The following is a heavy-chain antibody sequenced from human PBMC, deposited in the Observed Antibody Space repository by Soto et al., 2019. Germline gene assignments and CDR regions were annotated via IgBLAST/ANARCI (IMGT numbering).Heavy chain of an antibody. J-gene: IGHJ3*02. V-gene: IGHV3-23*01. D-gene: IGHD6-19*01. CDR2: ISGSGGST. CDR1: GFTFSSYA. Sequence: PGGSLRLSCAASGFTFSSYAMSWVRQAPGKGLEWVSAISGSGGSTYYADSVKGRFTISRDNSKNTLYLQMNSLRAEDTAVYYCAKSPREKRGGREGSGWSCGAFDIWAQRTMVPVSS. CDR3: AKSPREKRGGREGSGWSCGAFDI.